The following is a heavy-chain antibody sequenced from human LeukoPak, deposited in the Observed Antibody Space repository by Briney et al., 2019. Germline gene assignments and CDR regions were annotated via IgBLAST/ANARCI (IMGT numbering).Heavy chain of an antibody. D-gene: IGHD3-22*01. V-gene: IGHV3-30*02. CDR1: GFTFSSYG. CDR3: ARVYYYDSSGYHNPFDY. J-gene: IGHJ4*02. Sequence: GGSLRLSCAASGFTFSSYGMHWVRQAPGKGLEWVAFIRYDGSNKYYADSVKGRFTISRDNSKNTLYLQMNSLRAEDTAVYYCARVYYYDSSGYHNPFDYWGQGTLATVSS. CDR2: IRYDGSNK.